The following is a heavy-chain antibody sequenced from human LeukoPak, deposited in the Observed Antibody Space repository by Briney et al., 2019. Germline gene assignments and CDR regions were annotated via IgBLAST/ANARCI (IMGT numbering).Heavy chain of an antibody. Sequence: GGSLRLSCAASGFTFSDYYMSWIRQAPGKGLEWVSYISSSGSTIYYADSVKGRFTISRENAKNSLYLQMNSLRAGDTAVYYCARGAAAGTGYYYYGMDVWGQGTTVTVSS. D-gene: IGHD6-13*01. CDR1: GFTFSDYY. V-gene: IGHV3-11*04. J-gene: IGHJ6*02. CDR3: ARGAAAGTGYYYYGMDV. CDR2: ISSSGSTI.